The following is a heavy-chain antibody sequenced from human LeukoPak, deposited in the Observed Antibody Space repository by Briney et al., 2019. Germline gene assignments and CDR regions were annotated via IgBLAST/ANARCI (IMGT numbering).Heavy chain of an antibody. Sequence: GGSLRLSCAASGFTFTNAWLSWVREAPGKGLEWVGRIETKTDGGTADYAAPVKGRFTISRDDSKNTLYLQMDSLKTEDTAVYYCTKFGSFGDLDHWGQGTLVTVSS. CDR2: IETKTDGGTA. CDR1: GFTFTNAW. J-gene: IGHJ4*02. D-gene: IGHD1-26*01. CDR3: TKFGSFGDLDH. V-gene: IGHV3-15*04.